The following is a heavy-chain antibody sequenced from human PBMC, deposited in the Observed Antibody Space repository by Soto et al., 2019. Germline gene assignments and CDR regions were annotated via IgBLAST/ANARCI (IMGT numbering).Heavy chain of an antibody. CDR3: AGGVGAAF. J-gene: IGHJ4*02. Sequence: EVHLVESGGGLVQTGGSLRLSCAIFESTVSRDWMNWVRQAPGKGLEWVAHINQDGSEKYYVDSVKGRFTISRDNAKKLLDLQMNNRRAGARGMYHGAGGVGAAFWGRGTLVTVSS. CDR2: INQDGSEK. D-gene: IGHD1-26*01. CDR1: ESTVSRDW. V-gene: IGHV3-7*04.